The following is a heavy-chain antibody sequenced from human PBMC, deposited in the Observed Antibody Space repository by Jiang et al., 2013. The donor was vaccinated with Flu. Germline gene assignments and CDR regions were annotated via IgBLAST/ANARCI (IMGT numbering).Heavy chain of an antibody. V-gene: IGHV4-34*01. CDR1: GGSFSGYY. D-gene: IGHD3-22*01. J-gene: IGHJ4*02. Sequence: LLKPSETLSLTCAVYGGSFSGYYWSWIRQPPGKGLEWIGEINHSGSTNYNPSLKSRVTISVDTSKNQFSLKLSSVTAADTAVYYCADAPAGYDSSGYKYWGQGTLVTVSS. CDR3: ADAPAGYDSSGYKY. CDR2: INHSGST.